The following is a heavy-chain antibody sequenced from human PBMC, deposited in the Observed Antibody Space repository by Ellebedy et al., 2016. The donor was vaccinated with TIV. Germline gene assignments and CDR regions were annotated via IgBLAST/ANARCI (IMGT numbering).Heavy chain of an antibody. CDR3: ARDTRFIDQRHNWFDP. D-gene: IGHD6-25*01. CDR2: ISRSGTPI. Sequence: GGSLRLSCAASGFIFSYYYMSWIRQAPGKGLEWISYISRSGTPIYYADSVKGRFTISRDNAKNSLDLQMNSLRADDTAVYYCARDTRFIDQRHNWFDPWGQGAQVTVSS. V-gene: IGHV3-11*01. J-gene: IGHJ5*02. CDR1: GFIFSYYY.